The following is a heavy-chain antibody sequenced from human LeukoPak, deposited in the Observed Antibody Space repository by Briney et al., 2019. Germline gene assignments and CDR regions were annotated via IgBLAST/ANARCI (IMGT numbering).Heavy chain of an antibody. D-gene: IGHD3-10*01. CDR2: ISTYDGNT. CDR3: AREAGSGSYYMFDY. V-gene: IGHV1-18*01. Sequence: ASVKVSCKTSGYTFINYAMNWVRQAPGQGLEWMGWISTYDGNTDYAQNFQGRVTMTTDTSTSTAYMELGNLRSDDTAVYYCAREAGSGSYYMFDYWGQGTQVTVSS. CDR1: GYTFINYA. J-gene: IGHJ4*02.